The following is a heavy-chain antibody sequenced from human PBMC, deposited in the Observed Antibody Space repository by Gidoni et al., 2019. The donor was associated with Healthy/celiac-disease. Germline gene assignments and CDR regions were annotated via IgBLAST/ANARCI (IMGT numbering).Heavy chain of an antibody. CDR2: IYYSGST. Sequence: QLQLQESGPGLVKPSETLSLTCTVSGGSISSSSYYWGWIRQPPGKGLEWIGSIYYSGSTYYNPSLKSRVTISVDTSKIQFSLKLSSVTAADTAVYYCARAVLYCSGGSCYPSWFDPWGQGTLVTVSS. J-gene: IGHJ5*02. CDR3: ARAVLYCSGGSCYPSWFDP. D-gene: IGHD2-15*01. V-gene: IGHV4-39*07. CDR1: GGSISSSSYY.